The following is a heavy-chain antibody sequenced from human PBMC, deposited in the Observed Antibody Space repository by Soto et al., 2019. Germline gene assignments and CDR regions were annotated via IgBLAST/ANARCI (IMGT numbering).Heavy chain of an antibody. J-gene: IGHJ3*01. D-gene: IGHD3-3*01. V-gene: IGHV4-59*01. CDR2: ISYSGST. Sequence: SETLSLTCTVPCCSIIKNPLRWIRPPPGKAVEWIGYISYSGSTNYNPSLKSRITISVDTSKNQFSLKLRSVTAADTAVYYCARVYDFWSGYSYGAFDLWGQGTMVT. CDR1: CCSIIKNP. CDR3: ARVYDFWSGYSYGAFDL.